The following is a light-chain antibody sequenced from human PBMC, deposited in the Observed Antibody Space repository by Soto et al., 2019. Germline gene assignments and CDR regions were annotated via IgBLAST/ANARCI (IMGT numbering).Light chain of an antibody. CDR2: KVS. CDR3: MQGRPWPPMT. V-gene: IGKV2-30*01. J-gene: IGKJ1*01. CDR1: QSLVYSDGNTY. Sequence: DVVMTQSPLSLPVTLGQSASISCRSSQSLVYSDGNTYLNWYQQRPGKFPRRLIYKVSNRDPQEPDSFSGSRAETDFTLKISRVEAEDVGVYYCMQGRPWPPMTFGQGTKVEIK.